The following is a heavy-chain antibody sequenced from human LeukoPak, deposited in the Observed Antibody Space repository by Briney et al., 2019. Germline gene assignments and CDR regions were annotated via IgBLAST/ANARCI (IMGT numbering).Heavy chain of an antibody. J-gene: IGHJ4*02. CDR1: GFTVSYNY. Sequence: TGGSLRLSCAASGFTVSYNYMSWVRQAPGKGLEWVSIISSDGTIKYADSVKGRFTISRDNSKNTLDLQMNRLRVEDTAVYYCARDREWFPGYWGQGTLVTVST. D-gene: IGHD3-3*01. CDR2: ISSDGTI. V-gene: IGHV3-53*01. CDR3: ARDREWFPGY.